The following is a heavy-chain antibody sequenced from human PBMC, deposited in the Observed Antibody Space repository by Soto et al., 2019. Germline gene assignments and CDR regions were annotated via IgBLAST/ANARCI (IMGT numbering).Heavy chain of an antibody. CDR2: IIPIFGTA. Sequence: QVQLVQSGAEVKKPGSSVKVSCKASGGTFSSYAISWVRQAPRQGLEWMGGIIPIFGTANYAQKFQGRVTITADESTSTAYMELSSLRSEDTAVYYCAREGRITMVRGVMGYYGMDVWGQGTTVTVSS. V-gene: IGHV1-69*01. CDR3: AREGRITMVRGVMGYYGMDV. J-gene: IGHJ6*02. CDR1: GGTFSSYA. D-gene: IGHD3-10*01.